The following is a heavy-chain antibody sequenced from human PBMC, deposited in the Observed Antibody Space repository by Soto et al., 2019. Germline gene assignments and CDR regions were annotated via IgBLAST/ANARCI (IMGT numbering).Heavy chain of an antibody. CDR2: IYDSGKT. Sequence: PSETLSLTCTVSGGSINSVDYYWSWIRQPPGKGLEWIGHIYDSGKTYSNPSLKSQVTISVDTSKSQFSLKLTSVTAADTAVYYCARGPTAEKVDFWGQGTLVTVS. V-gene: IGHV4-30-4*02. D-gene: IGHD2-21*02. J-gene: IGHJ4*02. CDR3: ARGPTAEKVDF. CDR1: GGSINSVDYY.